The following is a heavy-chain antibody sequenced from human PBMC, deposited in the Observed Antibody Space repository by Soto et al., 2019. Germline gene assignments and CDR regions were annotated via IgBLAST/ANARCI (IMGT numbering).Heavy chain of an antibody. CDR2: IYPGDSET. CDR3: VSTINGYFDY. D-gene: IGHD3-9*01. V-gene: IGHV5-51*01. CDR1: GHSFVTHW. Sequence: GESLKISCKGSGHSFVTHWIGWVRQMPGKGLEWMGIIYPGDSETKYSPSFQGQVTISADKSISTAYLQWSSLKASDTALYFCVSTINGYFDYWSQGTLVTVSS. J-gene: IGHJ4*02.